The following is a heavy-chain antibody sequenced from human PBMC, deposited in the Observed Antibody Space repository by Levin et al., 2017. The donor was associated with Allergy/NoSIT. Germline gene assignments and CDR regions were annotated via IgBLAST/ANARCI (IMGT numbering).Heavy chain of an antibody. V-gene: IGHV2-5*02. Sequence: TLSLTCTFSGFSLSTSGVAVGWIRQPPGKPLEWLALIYWDDDKRYSPSLKTRLTITKDTSKNQVVLTMTNVDPVDTATYYCYHDSSGYYGMDVWGQGTTVTVSS. CDR1: GFSLSTSGVA. CDR3: YHDSSGYYGMDV. CDR2: IYWDDDK. J-gene: IGHJ6*02. D-gene: IGHD3-22*01.